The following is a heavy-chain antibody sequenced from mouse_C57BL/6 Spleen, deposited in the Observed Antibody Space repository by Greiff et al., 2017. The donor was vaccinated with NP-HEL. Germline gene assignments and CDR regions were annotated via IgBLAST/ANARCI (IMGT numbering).Heavy chain of an antibody. CDR2: INYDGSST. CDR3: AREGNYYGDLDY. Sequence: EVMLVESEGGLVQPGSSMKLSCTASGFTFSDYYMAWVRQVPEKGLEWVANINYDGSSTYYLESLKSRFIITRDNAKNILYLQMSSLKSEDTASYCCAREGNYYGDLDYWGQGTTLTVSS. V-gene: IGHV5-16*01. J-gene: IGHJ2*01. D-gene: IGHD1-1*01. CDR1: GFTFSDYY.